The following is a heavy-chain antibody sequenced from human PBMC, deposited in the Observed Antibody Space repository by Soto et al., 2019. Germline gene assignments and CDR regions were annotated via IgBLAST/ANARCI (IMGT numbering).Heavy chain of an antibody. CDR3: ARLSWDNGIPNIGPGWYFQD. V-gene: IGHV5-51*01. J-gene: IGHJ1*01. CDR2: ICPGDSDI. Sequence: PGESLKISCKTSGYSFTTYWIGWVRQMPGKSLEWMGIICPGDSDIRYSPSFQGQVTISADKSISTAYLQWSSLKASDTAMYYCARLSWDNGIPNIGPGWYFQDWGHGTLVTVS. CDR1: GYSFTTYW. D-gene: IGHD4-17*01.